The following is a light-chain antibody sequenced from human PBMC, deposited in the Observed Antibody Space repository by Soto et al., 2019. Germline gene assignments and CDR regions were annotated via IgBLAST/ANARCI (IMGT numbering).Light chain of an antibody. Sequence: DIEMTQSPASLSASVGDRVTISCRTSQTINNNLNWYQQRPGKAPTLLIYSSSSLMSGVPPRFSGSGSGTDFTLTISSLQPEDFATYFCQQPYITPITFGQGTRLDIK. J-gene: IGKJ5*01. CDR3: QQPYITPIT. CDR2: SSS. CDR1: QTINNN. V-gene: IGKV1-39*01.